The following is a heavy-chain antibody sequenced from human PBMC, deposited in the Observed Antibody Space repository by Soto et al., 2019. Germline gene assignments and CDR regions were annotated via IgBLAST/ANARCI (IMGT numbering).Heavy chain of an antibody. CDR1: GYSFTSYW. V-gene: IGHV5-51*01. J-gene: IGHJ3*02. Sequence: PGESLKISCQGSGYSFTSYWIGWVRQMPGKGLEWMGIIYPGDSDTRYSPSFQGQVTISADKSISTAYLQWGSLKASDTAMYYCARRLTDSWKIVVVPAAMRQAGGSDDAFEIWGQGTMVTV. D-gene: IGHD2-2*01. CDR3: ARRLTDSWKIVVVPAAMRQAGGSDDAFEI. CDR2: IYPGDSDT.